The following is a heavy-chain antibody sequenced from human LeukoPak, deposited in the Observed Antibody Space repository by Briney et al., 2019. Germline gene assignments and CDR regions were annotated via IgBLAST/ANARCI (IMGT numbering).Heavy chain of an antibody. CDR3: ARAAAGSYYFDY. V-gene: IGHV4-59*13. CDR2: IYYSGST. Sequence: PSETLSLTCTVSGGSISSYYWSWIRQPPGKGLEWIGYIYYSGSTNYNPSLKGRVTISVDTSKNQFSLKLSSVTAADTAVYYCARAAAGSYYFDYWGQGTLVTVSS. D-gene: IGHD6-13*01. CDR1: GGSISSYY. J-gene: IGHJ4*02.